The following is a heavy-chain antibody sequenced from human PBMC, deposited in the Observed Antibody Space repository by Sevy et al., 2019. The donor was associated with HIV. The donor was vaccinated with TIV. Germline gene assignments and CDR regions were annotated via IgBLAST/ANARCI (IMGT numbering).Heavy chain of an antibody. CDR1: GFPFNDHA. D-gene: IGHD2-21*01. CDR3: AKDINRGCDGVNCYSYYYYFYVLDV. CDR2: ISWNSRNI. V-gene: IGHV3-9*01. J-gene: IGHJ6*02. Sequence: GGSLRLSCAASGFPFNDHAMHWVRQVPGKGLEWVSGISWNSRNIGYAGCVKGRFTISRGNGRNFVYLEMNSLGPENTAFYYCAKDINRGCDGVNCYSYYYYFYVLDVWGQGTTVTVSS.